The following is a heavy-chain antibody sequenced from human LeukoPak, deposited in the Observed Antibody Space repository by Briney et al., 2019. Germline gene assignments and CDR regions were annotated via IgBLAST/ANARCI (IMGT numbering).Heavy chain of an antibody. CDR1: GFTFSSYS. J-gene: IGHJ4*02. CDR3: ARDDGSYSRSPGFDY. V-gene: IGHV3-21*01. Sequence: GGSLRLSCAASGFTFSSYSMNWVRQAPGKGLEWVSSISTSSSYIYYADSLKGRFTISRDNAKNSLYLQMNSLRAEDTAVYYCARDDGSYSRSPGFDYWGQGTLVTVSS. D-gene: IGHD1-26*01. CDR2: ISTSSSYI.